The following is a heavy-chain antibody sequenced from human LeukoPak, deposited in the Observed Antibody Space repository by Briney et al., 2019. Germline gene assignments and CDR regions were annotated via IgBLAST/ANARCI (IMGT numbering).Heavy chain of an antibody. Sequence: GGSLRLSCAASGFTVSSNYMSWVRQAPGKGLEWVSVIYSGGSTYYADSVKGRFTISRDNSKNTLYLQMNSLRAEDTAAYYCARDRYGDYPWYYYYGMDVWGQGTTVTVSS. CDR1: GFTVSSNY. J-gene: IGHJ6*02. CDR2: IYSGGST. V-gene: IGHV3-53*01. D-gene: IGHD4-17*01. CDR3: ARDRYGDYPWYYYYGMDV.